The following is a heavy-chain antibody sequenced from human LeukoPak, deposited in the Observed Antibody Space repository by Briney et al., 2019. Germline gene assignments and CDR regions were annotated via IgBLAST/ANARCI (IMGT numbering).Heavy chain of an antibody. J-gene: IGHJ1*01. CDR2: ISWNSGSI. CDR1: GFTFDDYA. Sequence: GRSLRLSCAASGFTFDDYAMHWVRHAPGKGLEWVSGISWNSGSIGYADSVKGRFTISRDNAKNSLYLQMNSLRAEDTALYYSAKERPVDYGGNSGKYFQHWGQGTLVTVSS. V-gene: IGHV3-9*01. D-gene: IGHD4-17*01. CDR3: AKERPVDYGGNSGKYFQH.